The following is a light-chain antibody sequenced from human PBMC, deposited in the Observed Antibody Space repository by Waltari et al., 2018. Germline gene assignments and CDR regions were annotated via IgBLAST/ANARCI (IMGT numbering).Light chain of an antibody. V-gene: IGKV3-11*01. Sequence: EIVLTQSPATLSLSPGERATLSFRASQSVSSYLAWSQQKPGQAPRLLIYDASNRATGIPARFSGSGSGTDFTLTISSLEPEDFAVYYCQQRSNWPLALTFGGGTKVEIK. CDR3: QQRSNWPLALT. CDR1: QSVSSY. J-gene: IGKJ4*01. CDR2: DAS.